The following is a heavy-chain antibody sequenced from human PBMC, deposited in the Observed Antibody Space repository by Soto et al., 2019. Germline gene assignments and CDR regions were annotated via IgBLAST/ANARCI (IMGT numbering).Heavy chain of an antibody. Sequence: QVQLVQSGAEVRKPGSSVKVSCKASVGTLNIYAISWVRQARGQGLEWMGGINPIFATPNTAQKFLDRVTLTADESTNTAFMELSSLRPDDTAVYYCAGSNHYETSGYLRHWGQGTLVSVSS. CDR1: VGTLNIYA. CDR2: INPIFATP. CDR3: AGSNHYETSGYLRH. D-gene: IGHD3-22*01. V-gene: IGHV1-69*12. J-gene: IGHJ4*02.